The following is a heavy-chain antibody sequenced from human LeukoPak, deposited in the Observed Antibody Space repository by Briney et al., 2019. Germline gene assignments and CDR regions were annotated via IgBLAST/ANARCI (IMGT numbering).Heavy chain of an antibody. V-gene: IGHV4-59*12. D-gene: IGHD6-13*01. CDR1: GGSISSYY. CDR3: AKNVRDYGSSPNWFDP. Sequence: SETLSLTCTVSGGSISSYYWSWIRQPPGKGLEWIGYIYYSGSTNYNPSLKSRVTMSVDTSKNQFSLKLSSVTAADTAVYYCAKNVRDYGSSPNWFDPWGQGTLVTVSS. J-gene: IGHJ5*02. CDR2: IYYSGST.